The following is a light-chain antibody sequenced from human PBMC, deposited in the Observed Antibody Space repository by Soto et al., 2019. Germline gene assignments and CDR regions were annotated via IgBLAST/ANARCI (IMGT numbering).Light chain of an antibody. CDR2: DVS. V-gene: IGLV2-14*03. CDR1: SSDVGGYNY. CDR3: CSYTTSNTRQIV. Sequence: QSALTQPASVSGSPGQSITISCTGTSSDVGGYNYVSWYQHHPRKAPKLMIYDVSNRPSGVSNRFSGSKSGNTASLTISGLQPEDEADYYCCSYTTSNTRQIVFGTGTKLTVL. J-gene: IGLJ1*01.